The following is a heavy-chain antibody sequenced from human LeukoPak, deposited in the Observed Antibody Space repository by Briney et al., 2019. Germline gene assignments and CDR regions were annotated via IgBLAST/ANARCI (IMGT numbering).Heavy chain of an antibody. V-gene: IGHV3-7*03. J-gene: IGHJ4*02. CDR2: IKEDGSAT. D-gene: IGHD6-19*01. CDR3: VRDIGWFRFDY. CDR1: GFMFSGFW. Sequence: PGGSLRLSCAASGFMFSGFWMTWVRQAPGKGLEWVGHIKEDGSATKSIDAVKGRFTISRDNAKNSLYLQMNSLRAEDTAVYYCVRDIGWFRFDYWGQGTLVTVSS.